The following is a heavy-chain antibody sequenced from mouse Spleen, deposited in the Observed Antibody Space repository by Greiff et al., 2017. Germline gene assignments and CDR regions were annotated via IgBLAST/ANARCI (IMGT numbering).Heavy chain of an antibody. D-gene: IGHD4-1*01. Sequence: VQLQQSGAELVRPGASVTLSCKASGYTFTDYEMHWVKQTPVHGLEWIGAIDPETGGTAYNQKFKGKAILTADKSSSTAYMELRSLTSEDSAVYYCTRSGKTGTPYFDYWGQGTTLTVSS. CDR2: IDPETGGT. CDR1: GYTFTDYE. CDR3: TRSGKTGTPYFDY. J-gene: IGHJ2*01. V-gene: IGHV1-15*01.